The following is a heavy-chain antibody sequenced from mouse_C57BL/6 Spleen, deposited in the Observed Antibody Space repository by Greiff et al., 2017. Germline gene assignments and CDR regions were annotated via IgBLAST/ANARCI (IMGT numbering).Heavy chain of an antibody. D-gene: IGHD1-1*01. Sequence: EVMLVESEGGLVQPGSSMKLSCTASGFTFSDYYMAWVRQVPEKGLEWVANINYDGSSTYYLDSLKSRFTISRDNAKNILYLQLSSLKSEDTATYYCARAAHYYGSSYVYFDYWGQGTTRTVSS. V-gene: IGHV5-16*01. J-gene: IGHJ2*01. CDR3: ARAAHYYGSSYVYFDY. CDR1: GFTFSDYY. CDR2: INYDGSST.